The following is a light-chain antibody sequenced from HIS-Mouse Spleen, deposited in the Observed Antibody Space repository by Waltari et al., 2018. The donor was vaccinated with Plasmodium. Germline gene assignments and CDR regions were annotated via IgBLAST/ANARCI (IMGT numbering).Light chain of an antibody. CDR1: AFPTKY. V-gene: IGLV3-10*01. Sequence: SYELTQPPSVSVSPGQTARITFSGDAFPTKYSYWYQQKSGQAPVLVIYEDSKRPSGIPERFSGSSSGTMATLTISGAQVEDEADYYCYSTDSSGNHRVFGGGTKLTVL. CDR3: YSTDSSGNHRV. J-gene: IGLJ3*02. CDR2: EDS.